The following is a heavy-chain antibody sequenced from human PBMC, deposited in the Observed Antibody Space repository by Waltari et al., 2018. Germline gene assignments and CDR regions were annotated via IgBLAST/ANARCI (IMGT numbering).Heavy chain of an antibody. Sequence: QVQLQQWGAGLLKPSETLSLTCAVYGGSFSGYYWSWIRQPPGKGLEWIGEINHSGSTNSNPSLKSRVTISVDTSKNQFSLKLSSVTAADTAVYYCARGRRGYSYGFNYYYMDVWGKGTTVTISS. V-gene: IGHV4-34*01. D-gene: IGHD5-18*01. CDR2: INHSGST. CDR1: GGSFSGYY. CDR3: ARGRRGYSYGFNYYYMDV. J-gene: IGHJ6*03.